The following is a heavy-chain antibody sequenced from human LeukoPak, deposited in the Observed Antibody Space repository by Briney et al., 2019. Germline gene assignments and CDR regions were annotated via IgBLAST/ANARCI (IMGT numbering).Heavy chain of an antibody. J-gene: IGHJ4*02. CDR3: ARDRLAGVGATPRPLYY. Sequence: GGSPRLSCAASGFTFSSYWMSWVRQAPGKGLEWVANIKQDGSEKYYVDSVKGRFTISRDNAKNSLYLQMNSLRAEDTAVYYCARDRLAGVGATPRPLYYWGQGTLVTVSS. CDR1: GFTFSSYW. D-gene: IGHD1-26*01. CDR2: IKQDGSEK. V-gene: IGHV3-7*01.